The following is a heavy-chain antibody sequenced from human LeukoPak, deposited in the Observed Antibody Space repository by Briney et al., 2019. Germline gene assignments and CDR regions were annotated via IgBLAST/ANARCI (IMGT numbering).Heavy chain of an antibody. CDR3: AKSVGPGGSSYNWFDP. V-gene: IGHV1-8*01. D-gene: IGHD1-26*01. CDR2: MNPNSGNT. J-gene: IGHJ5*02. Sequence: ASVKLACKASGYTFTNYDINWVRQVTGQGLEWMGWMNPNSGNTSYAKKFQGRVTMTRNTSISTAYMDLSSLKSEDTAVYYCAKSVGPGGSSYNWFDPWGQGTLVTVSS. CDR1: GYTFTNYD.